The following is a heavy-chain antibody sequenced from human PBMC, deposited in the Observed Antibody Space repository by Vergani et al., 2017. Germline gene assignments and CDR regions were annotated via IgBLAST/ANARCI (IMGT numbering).Heavy chain of an antibody. V-gene: IGHV1-2*02. J-gene: IGHJ5*02. CDR1: GYTFSDYY. CDR3: ARDLTAVPDVNWFDP. Sequence: QVHLVQSGAEVKKPGTSVKVSCKASGYTFSDYYMHWVRQAPGQGLEWMGWINPNSGGTNYAQKFQGRVTMTRDTSISTAYMGLSRLRSDDTAVYYCARDLTAVPDVNWFDPWGKGTLVTVSS. D-gene: IGHD2-2*01. CDR2: INPNSGGT.